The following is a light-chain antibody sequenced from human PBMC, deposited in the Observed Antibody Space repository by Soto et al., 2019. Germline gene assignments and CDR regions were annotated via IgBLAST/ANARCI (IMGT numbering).Light chain of an antibody. CDR1: SSNIGNNY. J-gene: IGLJ1*01. CDR2: ENN. V-gene: IGLV1-51*02. Sequence: QSVLTQPPSVSAAPGQQVTISCSGSSSNIGNNYVSWYQQLPATVPKLLIYENNKRPSGIPDRFSGSKSGTSATLGIAGLQTGDEADYYCGTWDSSLSAYVFGTGTKLTVL. CDR3: GTWDSSLSAYV.